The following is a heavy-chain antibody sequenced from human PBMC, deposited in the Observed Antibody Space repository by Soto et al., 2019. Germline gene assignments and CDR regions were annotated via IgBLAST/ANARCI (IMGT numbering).Heavy chain of an antibody. V-gene: IGHV1-69*12. CDR1: GGTFSSYA. Sequence: QVQLVQSGAEVKKPGSSVKVSCKASGGTFSSYAISWVRQAPGQGLEWMGGIIPIFGTTNYAQKFQGRVTITAEESTSTAYTSLSTPRSEDTAVYSSARVVTVVKSVHYWYFDLWGRGTLVSVSS. D-gene: IGHD2-15*01. J-gene: IGHJ2*01. CDR3: ARVVTVVKSVHYWYFDL. CDR2: IIPIFGTT.